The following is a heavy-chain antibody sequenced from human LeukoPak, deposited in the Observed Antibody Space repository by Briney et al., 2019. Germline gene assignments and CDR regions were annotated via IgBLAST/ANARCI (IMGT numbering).Heavy chain of an antibody. D-gene: IGHD6-13*01. Sequence: PGGSLRLSCAASGFTFSSYSMNWVRQAPGKGVEGVSSISSSSSYIYYADSVKGRFTISRDNAKNSLYLQMTSLRAEDTAVYYCARSFLSIAAAATDYWGQGTLVTVSS. CDR1: GFTFSSYS. J-gene: IGHJ4*02. CDR2: ISSSSSYI. V-gene: IGHV3-21*01. CDR3: ARSFLSIAAAATDY.